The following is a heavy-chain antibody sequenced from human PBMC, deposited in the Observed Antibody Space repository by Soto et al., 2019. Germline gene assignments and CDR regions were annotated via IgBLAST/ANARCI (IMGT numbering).Heavy chain of an antibody. CDR2: IYPGDSDT. J-gene: IGHJ5*02. D-gene: IGHD3-22*01. Sequence: EVQLVQSGAEVKKPGESLKISCKGYGYSFTSYWIGWVRQMPGKGLEWMGIIYPGDSDTRYSPSFQGQVTISADKSISTAYLQWSSLKASDTAMYYCARRPAYYYYSSGFIWFDPWGQGTLVTVSS. CDR3: ARRPAYYYYSSGFIWFDP. CDR1: GYSFTSYW. V-gene: IGHV5-51*01.